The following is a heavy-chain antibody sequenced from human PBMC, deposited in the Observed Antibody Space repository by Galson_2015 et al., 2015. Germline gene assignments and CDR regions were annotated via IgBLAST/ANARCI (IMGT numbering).Heavy chain of an antibody. CDR1: GGTFSSYA. J-gene: IGHJ3*02. V-gene: IGHV1-69*01. CDR2: IIPIFGTA. CDR3: ATSLSRDYGRLNDAFDI. Sequence: VSCKASGGTFSSYAISWVRQAPGQGLEWMGGIIPIFGTANYAQKFQGRVTITADESTSTAYMELSSLRSEDTAVYYCATSLSRDYGRLNDAFDIWGQGTMDTVSS. D-gene: IGHD4-17*01.